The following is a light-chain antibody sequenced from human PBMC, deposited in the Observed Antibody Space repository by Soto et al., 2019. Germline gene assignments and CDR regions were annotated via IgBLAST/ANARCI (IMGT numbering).Light chain of an antibody. CDR2: GAS. V-gene: IGKV3-20*01. Sequence: EIVLTQSPGTLSLSPGERATLYCRASQSVSSSYLAWYQQQPGQAPRLLIYGASSRATGIPDRFSGGGSGTDFTLTISRLEPEDFAVYYCQQFSSYPLTFGGGTKVDIK. CDR3: QQFSSYPLT. J-gene: IGKJ4*01. CDR1: QSVSSSY.